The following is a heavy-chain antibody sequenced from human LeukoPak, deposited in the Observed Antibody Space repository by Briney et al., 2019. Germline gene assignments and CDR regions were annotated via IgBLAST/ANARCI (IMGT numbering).Heavy chain of an antibody. CDR1: GYTFTSYG. Sequence: ASVKVSCKASGYTFTSYGISWVRQAPGQGLEWMGIINPSGGSTSYAQKFQGRVTMTRDTSTSTVYMELSSLRSEDTAVYYCARLSGDYGIDYWGQGTLVTVSS. CDR2: INPSGGST. D-gene: IGHD4-17*01. V-gene: IGHV1-46*01. J-gene: IGHJ4*02. CDR3: ARLSGDYGIDY.